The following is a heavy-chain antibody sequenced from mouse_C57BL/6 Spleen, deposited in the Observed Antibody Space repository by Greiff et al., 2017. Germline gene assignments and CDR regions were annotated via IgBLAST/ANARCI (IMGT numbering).Heavy chain of an antibody. Sequence: EVKLMESGPGLVKPSQSLSLTCSVTGYSITSGYYWNWIRQFPGNKLEWMGYISYDGSNNYNPSLKNRISITRDTSKNQFFLKLNSVTTEDTATYYCARADGNFPMDYWGQGTSVTVSS. CDR3: ARADGNFPMDY. CDR1: GYSITSGYY. J-gene: IGHJ4*01. V-gene: IGHV3-6*01. CDR2: ISYDGSN. D-gene: IGHD2-1*01.